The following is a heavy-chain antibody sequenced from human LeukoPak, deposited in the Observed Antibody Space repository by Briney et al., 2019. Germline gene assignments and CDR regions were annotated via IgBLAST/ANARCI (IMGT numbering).Heavy chain of an antibody. D-gene: IGHD4-17*01. CDR2: INPNSGGT. CDR1: GYTFTGYY. V-gene: IGHV1-2*02. J-gene: IGHJ6*02. CDR3: ARDGYGDLYYYYGMDV. Sequence: ASVKVSCKASGYTFTGYYMHWVRQAPGQGLEWMGWINPNSGGTNYAQKFQGRVTMTRDTSISTAYMELSRLRSDDTAVYYCARDGYGDLYYYYGMDVWGQGTTVTASS.